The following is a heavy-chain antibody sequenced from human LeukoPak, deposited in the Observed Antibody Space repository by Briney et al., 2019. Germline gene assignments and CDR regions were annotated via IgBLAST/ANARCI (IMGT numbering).Heavy chain of an antibody. CDR3: AKGLTTHDY. V-gene: IGHV3-23*01. D-gene: IGHD4-11*01. CDR1: GFTFSSYG. J-gene: IGHJ4*02. Sequence: PGGTLRLSCAASGFTFSSYGMSWVRQAPGKGLEWVSAISGSGGTAYYADSVKGRLTISRDNSKNMLYLQMNSLRADDTALYYCAKGLTTHDYWGQGTLVTVSS. CDR2: ISGSGGTA.